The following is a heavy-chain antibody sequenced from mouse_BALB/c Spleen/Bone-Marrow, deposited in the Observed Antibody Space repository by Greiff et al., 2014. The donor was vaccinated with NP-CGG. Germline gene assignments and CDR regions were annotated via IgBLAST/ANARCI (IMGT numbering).Heavy chain of an antibody. D-gene: IGHD2-1*01. J-gene: IGHJ4*01. CDR2: IDPANCNT. V-gene: IGHV14-3*02. CDR1: GFNIKDTY. CDR3: ASSGNYEGGAMGY. Sequence: VQLKQSGAELVKPGASVKLSCTASGFNIKDTYMPWVKQRPEQGLEWIGRIDPANCNTKYVPTFQGKATITADTSSNTAYLQLSSLTSEDTAVYYCASSGNYEGGAMGYWGQGISVTVSS.